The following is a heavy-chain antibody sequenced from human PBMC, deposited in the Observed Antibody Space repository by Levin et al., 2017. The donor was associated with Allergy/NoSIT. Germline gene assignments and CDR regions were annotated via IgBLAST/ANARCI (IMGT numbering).Heavy chain of an antibody. V-gene: IGHV3-30*04. Sequence: GGSLRLSCAASRFTFSTYAMHWVRQAPGKGLEWVAIISYDGSFKSYADSVKGRFTISRDNSDNTLYLQMNSLRADDTAVYYCARDLKYCSRTNCYFDYWGQGTLVTVSS. CDR3: ARDLKYCSRTNCYFDY. CDR2: ISYDGSFK. CDR1: RFTFSTYA. D-gene: IGHD2-2*01. J-gene: IGHJ4*02.